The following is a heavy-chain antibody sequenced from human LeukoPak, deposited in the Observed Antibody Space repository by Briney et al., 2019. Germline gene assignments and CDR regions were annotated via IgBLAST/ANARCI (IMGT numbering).Heavy chain of an antibody. D-gene: IGHD6-19*01. CDR2: ISGSGGST. CDR1: GFIFSSYA. Sequence: PGGSLRLSCAASGFIFSSYAMSWVRQAPGKGLEWVSTISGSGGSTYDADSVKGRFTISRDNSKNTLYLQMNSLRAEDTAIYYCAKMETSSGWAAGVWGQGTTVTVSS. V-gene: IGHV3-23*01. CDR3: AKMETSSGWAAGV. J-gene: IGHJ6*02.